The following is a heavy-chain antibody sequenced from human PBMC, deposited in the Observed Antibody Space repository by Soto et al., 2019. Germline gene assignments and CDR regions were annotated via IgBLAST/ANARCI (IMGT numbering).Heavy chain of an antibody. Sequence: QVQLVQSGAEVKKPGSSVKVSCKASGGTISRYAINWVRQAPGQGLEWMGGIIPMFGTANYAQKFQGRVTITADESTNTGYMELRSLISEDTAVYYCARDGTLYDSSGYYYLYWGQGTLVTVSS. CDR1: GGTISRYA. CDR2: IIPMFGTA. CDR3: ARDGTLYDSSGYYYLY. V-gene: IGHV1-69*01. D-gene: IGHD3-22*01. J-gene: IGHJ4*02.